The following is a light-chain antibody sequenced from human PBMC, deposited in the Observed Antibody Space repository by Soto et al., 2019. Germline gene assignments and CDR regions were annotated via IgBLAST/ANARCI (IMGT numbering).Light chain of an antibody. CDR3: CSYAGSYTLYV. V-gene: IGLV2-11*01. CDR2: DVS. Sequence: ALTQPRSVSGSPGQSVTISCTGTSXDVGGYNYVSWYQQHPGKAPKLMIYDVSKRPSGVPDRFSGSKSGNTASLTISGLQAEDEADYYCCSYAGSYTLYVFGTGTKVIVL. J-gene: IGLJ1*01. CDR1: SXDVGGYNY.